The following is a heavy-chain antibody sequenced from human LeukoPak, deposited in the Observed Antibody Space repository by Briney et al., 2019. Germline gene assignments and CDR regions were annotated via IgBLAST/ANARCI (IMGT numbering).Heavy chain of an antibody. J-gene: IGHJ4*02. CDR3: ASWRRSSSRISDY. CDR1: GFTFSSYW. CDR2: IKQDGSEK. V-gene: IGHV3-7*01. Sequence: PGGSLRLSCAASGFTFSSYWMSWVRQAPGKGLEWVANIKQDGSEKYYVDSVKGRFTISRDNAKNSLYLQMNSLRAEDTAVYYCASWRRSSSRISDYWGQGTVVTVSS. D-gene: IGHD6-6*01.